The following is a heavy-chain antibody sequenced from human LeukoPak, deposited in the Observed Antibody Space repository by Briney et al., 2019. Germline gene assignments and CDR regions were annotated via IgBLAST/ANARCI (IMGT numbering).Heavy chain of an antibody. D-gene: IGHD3-22*01. Sequence: GGSLRLSCAASGFSFSSYSIHWVRQAPGKGLEWVAVISSDGNSKNFALSVKGRFAISRDNAKNSLYLQMNSLRAEDTALYYCAKDYYDSSGYYYVGAFDIWGQGTMVTVSS. V-gene: IGHV3-30*09. CDR2: ISSDGNSK. J-gene: IGHJ3*02. CDR3: AKDYYDSSGYYYVGAFDI. CDR1: GFSFSSYS.